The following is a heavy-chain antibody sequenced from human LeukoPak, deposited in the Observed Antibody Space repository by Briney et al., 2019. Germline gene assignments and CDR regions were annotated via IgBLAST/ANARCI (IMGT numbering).Heavy chain of an antibody. CDR1: GFTVSSNY. D-gene: IGHD6-13*01. CDR2: IYSGGST. Sequence: PGGSLRLSCAASGFTVSSNYMSWVRQAPGKGLEWVSVIYSGGSTYYADSVKGRFTISRDNSKNTLYLQMNSLRAEDTAVYYCARDSAAAVWDYWGQGTLVTVSS. J-gene: IGHJ4*02. CDR3: ARDSAAAVWDY. V-gene: IGHV3-66*01.